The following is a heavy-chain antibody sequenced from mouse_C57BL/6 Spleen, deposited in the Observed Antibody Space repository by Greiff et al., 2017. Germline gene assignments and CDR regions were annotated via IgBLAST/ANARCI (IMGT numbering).Heavy chain of an antibody. J-gene: IGHJ3*01. D-gene: IGHD2-4*01. V-gene: IGHV14-1*01. Sequence: EVKLQESGAELVRPGASVKLSCTASGFNIKDYYMHWVKQRPEQGLEWIGRIDPEDGDTEYAPKFQGKATMSADTSSNTAYLQLSSLTSEDTAVYYCTPPLYYDYTGRFAYWGQGTLVTVSA. CDR3: TPPLYYDYTGRFAY. CDR1: GFNIKDYY. CDR2: IDPEDGDT.